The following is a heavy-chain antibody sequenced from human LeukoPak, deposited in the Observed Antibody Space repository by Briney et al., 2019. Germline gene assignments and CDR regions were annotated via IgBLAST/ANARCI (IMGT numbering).Heavy chain of an antibody. D-gene: IGHD1-26*01. CDR1: GFTFSSYA. J-gene: IGHJ4*02. V-gene: IGHV3-30-3*01. CDR3: AGGIRGSYSHFDY. Sequence: GRSLRLSCAASGFTFSSYAMHWVRQAPGKGLEWVAVISYDGSNKYYADSVKGRFTISRDNSKNTLYLQMNSLRAEDTAVYYCAGGIRGSYSHFDYWGQGTLVTVSS. CDR2: ISYDGSNK.